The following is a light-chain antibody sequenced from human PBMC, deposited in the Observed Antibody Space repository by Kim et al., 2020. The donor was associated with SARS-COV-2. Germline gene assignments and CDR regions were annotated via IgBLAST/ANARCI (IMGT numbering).Light chain of an antibody. CDR2: KNF. Sequence: QSVLTQPPSTSGTPGQRVTISCSGSSSNIGNNNVYWYQQVGTAPKILIYKNFHRPSDVPDRISGSKSGTSASLAISGLRSEDEAVYYCSTWDDSLSVWVFGGGTQLTVL. CDR3: STWDDSLSVWV. CDR1: SSNIGNNN. J-gene: IGLJ3*02. V-gene: IGLV1-47*01.